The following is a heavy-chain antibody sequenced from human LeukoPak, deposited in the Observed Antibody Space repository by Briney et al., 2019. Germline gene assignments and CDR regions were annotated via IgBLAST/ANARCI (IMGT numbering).Heavy chain of an antibody. CDR1: GFTFSNAW. J-gene: IGHJ5*02. CDR2: IRSNSDGGTI. Sequence: GGSLRLSCATSGFTFSNAWMNWVRQAPGKGLEWVGRIRSNSDGGTIDYAAPVKGRFTLSRDDSKTTLYLQMNSLQTEDTAVYYCATDFYDNTWGQGTLVTVSS. V-gene: IGHV3-15*07. D-gene: IGHD3-22*01. CDR3: ATDFYDNT.